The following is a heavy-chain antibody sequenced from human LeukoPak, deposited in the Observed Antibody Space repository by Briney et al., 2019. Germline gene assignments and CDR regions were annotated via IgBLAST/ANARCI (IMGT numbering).Heavy chain of an antibody. V-gene: IGHV4-39*01. CDR2: IYYSGST. D-gene: IGHD3-10*01. Sequence: SETLSLTCTVSGGSISSSSYYWGWIRQPPGKGLEWIGSIYYSGSTYYNPSLKSRVTISVDTSKNQFSLKLSSVTAADTAVYYCATRGYGSGSYYNGWDYYYGMDVWGQGTTVTVSS. CDR3: ATRGYGSGSYYNGWDYYYGMDV. J-gene: IGHJ6*02. CDR1: GGSISSSSYY.